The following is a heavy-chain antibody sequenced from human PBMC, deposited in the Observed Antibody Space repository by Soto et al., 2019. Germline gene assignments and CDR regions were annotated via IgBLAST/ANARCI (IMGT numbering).Heavy chain of an antibody. CDR1: GGSISSSSYY. V-gene: IGHV4-31*06. CDR3: SDYYLNWFDP. Sequence: PSETLSLTCTVSGGSISSSSYYWGWIRQPPGKGLEWIGYIYYSGSTYYNPSLKSRVTISVDTSKNQFSLKLSSVTAADTAVYYCSDYYLNWFDPWGQGTLVTVSS. D-gene: IGHD3-22*01. CDR2: IYYSGST. J-gene: IGHJ5*02.